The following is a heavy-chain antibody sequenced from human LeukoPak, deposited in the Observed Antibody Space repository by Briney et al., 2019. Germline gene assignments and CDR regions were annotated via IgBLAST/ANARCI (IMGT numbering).Heavy chain of an antibody. Sequence: ASVKVSCKASGYTFTSYGISWVRQAPGQGLEWMGWISACNGNTNYAQKLQGRVTVTTDTSTSTAYMELRSLRSDDTAVYYCARDENVLRYFVFDYWGQGTLVTVSS. V-gene: IGHV1-18*01. J-gene: IGHJ4*02. CDR2: ISACNGNT. CDR3: ARDENVLRYFVFDY. D-gene: IGHD3-9*01. CDR1: GYTFTSYG.